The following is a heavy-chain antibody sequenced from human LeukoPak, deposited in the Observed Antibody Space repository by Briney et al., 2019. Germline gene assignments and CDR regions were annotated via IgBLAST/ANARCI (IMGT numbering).Heavy chain of an antibody. CDR1: GYTFTSYD. CDR3: AKDQGDYPFDY. Sequence: GASVKVSCKASGYTFTSYDINWVRQATGQGLEWMGWMNPNSGNTGYAQKFQGRVTITRNTSISTTYMELSSLRSEDTAVYYCAKDQGDYPFDYWGQGTLVTVSS. V-gene: IGHV1-8*01. D-gene: IGHD4-11*01. J-gene: IGHJ4*02. CDR2: MNPNSGNT.